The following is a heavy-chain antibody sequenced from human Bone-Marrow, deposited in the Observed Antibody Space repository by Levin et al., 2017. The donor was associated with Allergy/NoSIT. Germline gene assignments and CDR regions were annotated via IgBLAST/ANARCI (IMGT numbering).Heavy chain of an antibody. CDR2: VSGYNGQT. D-gene: IGHD2-15*01. Sequence: GESLKISCKTSGYRFLNSAVSWVRQAPGQGLEWVGWVSGYNGQTNFAKNFQDRVSMTTDTLSRTGYMELRSLRYDDTAVYYCAKMHDCTGGSCYSGEYFQDWGQGTLIIVSS. CDR1: GYRFLNSA. J-gene: IGHJ1*01. CDR3: AKMHDCTGGSCYSGEYFQD. V-gene: IGHV1-18*01.